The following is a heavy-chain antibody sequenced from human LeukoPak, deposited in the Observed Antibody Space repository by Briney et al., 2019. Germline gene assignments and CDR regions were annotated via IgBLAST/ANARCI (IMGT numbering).Heavy chain of an antibody. Sequence: PGGSLRLSCAASGFTLSSYWMNWVRQAPGKGLVWVSRISNDGSSTIYAESVKGRFTISRDNANNKLYLQMNSLRGEDTAVYYCAREGELAGAYYMDVWGKGTTVTVSS. CDR2: ISNDGSST. CDR3: AREGELAGAYYMDV. CDR1: GFTLSSYW. D-gene: IGHD3-10*01. V-gene: IGHV3-74*01. J-gene: IGHJ6*03.